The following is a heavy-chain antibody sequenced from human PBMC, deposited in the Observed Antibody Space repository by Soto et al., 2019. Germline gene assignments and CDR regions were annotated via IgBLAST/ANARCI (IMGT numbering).Heavy chain of an antibody. Sequence: LVMLCDTRSVGDGSSSGYGGSWIRKTKGKGLEWMGYIYYSGSTNYNPSLKSRVTISVDTSKNQFSLKLSSVTAADTAVYYCARRYGGNFDYWGQGTLVTVSS. D-gene: IGHD1-26*01. CDR3: ARRYGGNFDY. CDR2: IYYSGST. J-gene: IGHJ4*02. CDR1: DGSSSGYG. V-gene: IGHV4-59*01.